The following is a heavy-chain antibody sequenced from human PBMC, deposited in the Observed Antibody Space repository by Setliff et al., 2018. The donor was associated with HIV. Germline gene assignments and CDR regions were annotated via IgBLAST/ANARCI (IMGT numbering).Heavy chain of an antibody. CDR1: GVSMSSHY. Sequence: PSETLSLTCNVSGVSMSSHYWSWIRQAPGQPPNKGLEWIGNIYYSGTTNYNPSLESRVTISIATSTAYMEMRSLRSDDTAVYFCARGRASGSANSGWGQGTLVTVSS. D-gene: IGHD7-27*01. CDR3: ARGRASGSANSG. J-gene: IGHJ4*02. CDR2: IYYSGTT. V-gene: IGHV4-59*11.